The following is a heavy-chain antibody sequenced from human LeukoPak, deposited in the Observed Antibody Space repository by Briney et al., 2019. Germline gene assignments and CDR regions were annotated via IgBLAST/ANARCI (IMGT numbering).Heavy chain of an antibody. D-gene: IGHD6-25*01. CDR2: IYPGDSDT. J-gene: IGHJ4*02. CDR1: GYSFTNSW. V-gene: IGHV5-51*01. Sequence: GESLKISCKGSGYSFTNSWIAWVRQMPGKGLEWMGIIYPGDSDTRYSPSFQGQVTISADKSISTAYLQWSSLKASDTAMYYCARRDSSAIDYWGQGTLVTVSS. CDR3: ARRDSSAIDY.